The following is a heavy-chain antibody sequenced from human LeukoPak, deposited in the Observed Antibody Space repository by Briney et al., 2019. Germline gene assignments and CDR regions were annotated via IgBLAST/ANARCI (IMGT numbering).Heavy chain of an antibody. CDR3: ARGTDNWFDP. J-gene: IGHJ5*02. Sequence: ASVKVSCKASGYTFTSYYIHWVRQAPGQELEWMGIINPSGSSTNYAQKFQGRVTMTRDTSTSTVYMQLSSLRSEDTAVYYCARGTDNWFDPWGQGTLVTVSS. V-gene: IGHV1-46*01. CDR2: INPSGSST. CDR1: GYTFTSYY.